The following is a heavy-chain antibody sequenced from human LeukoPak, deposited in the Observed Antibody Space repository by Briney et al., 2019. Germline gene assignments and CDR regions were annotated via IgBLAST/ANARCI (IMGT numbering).Heavy chain of an antibody. D-gene: IGHD6-19*01. J-gene: IGHJ4*02. Sequence: SVKVSCKASGGTFSSYAISWVRQAPGQGLEWMGRIIPILGIANYAQKFQGRVAMTRDTSISTAYMELSRLRSDDTAVYYCARAQQWLLLGYWGQGTLVTVSS. V-gene: IGHV1-69*04. CDR2: IIPILGIA. CDR3: ARAQQWLLLGY. CDR1: GGTFSSYA.